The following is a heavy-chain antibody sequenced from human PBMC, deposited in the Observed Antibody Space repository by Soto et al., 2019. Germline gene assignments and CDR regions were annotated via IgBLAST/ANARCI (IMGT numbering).Heavy chain of an antibody. CDR3: ARIGPKVGVLPIYYGMDV. Sequence: QVQLVQSGAEVKKPGASVKVSCKASGYTFTSYGISWVRQAPGQGLEWMGWISAYNGNTNYAQKLQGRVTMTTDTSTSTAYMELRSLRSDVTAVYYCARIGPKVGVLPIYYGMDVWGQGTTVTVSS. V-gene: IGHV1-18*04. J-gene: IGHJ6*02. CDR1: GYTFTSYG. CDR2: ISAYNGNT. D-gene: IGHD2-2*01.